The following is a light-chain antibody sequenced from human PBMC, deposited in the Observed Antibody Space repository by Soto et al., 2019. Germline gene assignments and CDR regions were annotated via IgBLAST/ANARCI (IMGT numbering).Light chain of an antibody. CDR3: QHYKPYKT. Sequence: EIVLTQSPGTLSLSPGGRAALSCRASQSISADYLVWYQQKPGQAPRLLIYGGSSRATGIPDRFSGSGSGTDFTLTISRLAPEDVAVYYCQHYKPYKTFGQGTRV. CDR2: GGS. J-gene: IGKJ1*01. CDR1: QSISADY. V-gene: IGKV3-20*01.